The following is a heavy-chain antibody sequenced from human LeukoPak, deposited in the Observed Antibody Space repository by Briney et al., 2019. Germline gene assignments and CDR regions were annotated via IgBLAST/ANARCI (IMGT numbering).Heavy chain of an antibody. J-gene: IGHJ6*02. V-gene: IGHV4-39*01. CDR2: IYYSGST. CDR3: ARHRYDFWSGGYYYYGMDV. CDR1: GFIATTNY. D-gene: IGHD3-3*01. Sequence: TPGGSLRLSCAGSGFIATTNYMGWIRQPPGKGLEWIGSIYYSGSTYYNPSLKSRVTISVDTSKNQFSLKLSSVTAADTAVYYCARHRYDFWSGGYYYYGMDVWGQGTTVTVSS.